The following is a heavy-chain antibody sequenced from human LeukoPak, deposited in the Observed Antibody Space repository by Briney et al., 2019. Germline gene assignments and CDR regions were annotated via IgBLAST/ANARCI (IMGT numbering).Heavy chain of an antibody. V-gene: IGHV1-2*02. CDR3: ASGRDGYQMISSFDY. CDR1: GYTFTVYY. CDR2: INPNSGGT. D-gene: IGHD2-2*01. J-gene: IGHJ4*02. Sequence: EASVKVSCKASGYTFTVYYLHWVRQAPGQGLEWLGWINPNSGGTNYAQKFQGRVTMTRDTSISTAYMELSWLRADDTAVYYCASGRDGYQMISSFDYWGQGTLVSVSS.